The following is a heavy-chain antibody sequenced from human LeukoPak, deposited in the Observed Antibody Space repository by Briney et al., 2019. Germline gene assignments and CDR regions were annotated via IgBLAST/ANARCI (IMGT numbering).Heavy chain of an antibody. V-gene: IGHV3-48*01. Sequence: GGSLRLSCAASGFTFSSYSMNWVRQAPGKGPEWVSYISSSSSTIYYADSVKGRFTISRDNAKNSLYLQMNSLRAEDTAVYYCARVPTTIYPYFDYWGQGTLVTVSS. J-gene: IGHJ4*02. CDR1: GFTFSSYS. D-gene: IGHD4-17*01. CDR3: ARVPTTIYPYFDY. CDR2: ISSSSSTI.